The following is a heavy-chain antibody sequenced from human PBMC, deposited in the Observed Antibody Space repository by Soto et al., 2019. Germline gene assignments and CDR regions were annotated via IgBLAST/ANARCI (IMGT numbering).Heavy chain of an antibody. V-gene: IGHV4-34*01. D-gene: IGHD6-19*01. CDR2: INHSGST. CDR3: ARGTSSGPEGY. Sequence: SETLSLTCAVYGGSFSGYYWSWIRQPPGKGLEWIGEINHSGSTNYNPSLKSRVTISVDTSKNQFSLKLSSVTAADTAVYYCARGTSSGPEGYWGQGTLVTVSS. J-gene: IGHJ4*02. CDR1: GGSFSGYY.